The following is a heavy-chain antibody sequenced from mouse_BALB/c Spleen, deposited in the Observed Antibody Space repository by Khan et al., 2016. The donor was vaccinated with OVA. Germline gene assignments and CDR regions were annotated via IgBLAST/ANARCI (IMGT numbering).Heavy chain of an antibody. CDR2: ISSGSSTI. CDR3: ARPVITTAKGAIDY. J-gene: IGHJ4*01. D-gene: IGHD1-2*01. Sequence: EVELVESGGGLVQPGGSRKLSCAASGFTFSSFGMHWVRQDPEKGLEWVAYISSGSSTIYYADSVKGRFTISRDNPKNTLFLQMHSLRSEDAAMYYCARPVITTAKGAIDYWGQGTSVTVSS. CDR1: GFTFSSFG. V-gene: IGHV5-17*02.